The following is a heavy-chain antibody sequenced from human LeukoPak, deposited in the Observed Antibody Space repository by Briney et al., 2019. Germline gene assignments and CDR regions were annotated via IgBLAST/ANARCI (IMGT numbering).Heavy chain of an antibody. V-gene: IGHV3-20*04. CDR1: GFTFYDYG. CDR3: ARDGQMGYSYGYYYYYYMDV. CDR2: INWNGGST. J-gene: IGHJ6*03. Sequence: AGGSLRVSCAASGFTFYDYGMSWVRQAPGKGLEWVSGINWNGGSTGYADSVKGRFTISRDNAKNSLYLQMNSLRAEDTALYYCARDGQMGYSYGYYYYYYMDVWGKGTTVTVSS. D-gene: IGHD5-18*01.